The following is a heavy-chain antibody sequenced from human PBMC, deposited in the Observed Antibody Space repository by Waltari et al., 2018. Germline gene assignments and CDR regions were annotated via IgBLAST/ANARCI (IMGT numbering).Heavy chain of an antibody. CDR3: ARLPTKYYDSIGWGFFDQ. Sequence: HVQLQESGPGLVKPSETLSLTCTVSGDFLSDAHLTWIRQAPGKGLEWIAYLRNTGGTKCTPSLQSRVTISADTSKKQFSLRLTSVTAADTAVYYCARLPTKYYDSIGWGFFDQWGQGILVTVSP. V-gene: IGHV4-59*08. D-gene: IGHD3-22*01. CDR2: LRNTGGT. J-gene: IGHJ4*02. CDR1: GDFLSDAH.